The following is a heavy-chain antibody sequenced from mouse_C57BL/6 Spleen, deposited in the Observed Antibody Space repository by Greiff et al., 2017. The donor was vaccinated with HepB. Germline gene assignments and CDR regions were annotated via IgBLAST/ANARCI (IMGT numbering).Heavy chain of an antibody. J-gene: IGHJ1*03. CDR3: ARTIYYYGSIWYFDV. CDR2: IYPRSGNT. D-gene: IGHD1-1*01. V-gene: IGHV1-81*01. CDR1: GYTFTSYG. Sequence: QVQLQQSGAELARPGASVKLSCKASGYTFTSYGISWVKQRTGQGLEWIGEIYPRSGNTYYNEKFKGKATLTADKSSSTAYMELRSLTSEDSAVYFCARTIYYYGSIWYFDVWGTGTTVTVSS.